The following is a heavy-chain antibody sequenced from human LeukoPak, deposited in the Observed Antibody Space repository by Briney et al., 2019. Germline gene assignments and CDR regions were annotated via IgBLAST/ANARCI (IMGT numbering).Heavy chain of an antibody. V-gene: IGHV3-7*01. CDR3: ARDPVVVPAAINWFDP. J-gene: IGHJ5*02. CDR1: GFTFSSYW. Sequence: GGSLRLSCAASGFTFSSYWMSWVRQAPGKGLEWVANIKQDGSEKYYVDSVKGRFTISRDNAKNSLYLQMNSLRAEDTAVYYCARDPVVVPAAINWFDPWGQGTLVTVSS. D-gene: IGHD2-2*01. CDR2: IKQDGSEK.